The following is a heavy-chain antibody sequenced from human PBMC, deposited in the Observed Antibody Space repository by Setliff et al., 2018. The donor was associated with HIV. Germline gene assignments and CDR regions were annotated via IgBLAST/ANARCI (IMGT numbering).Heavy chain of an antibody. CDR3: ARPRYTYGTPPAFDI. Sequence: KTSETLSLTCSVSGASIRGHYWSWIRQSPGKGLEWIGNIYYSGNTNYNPSFKSRVTISVDTSKNQFSLKLSSVTAADTAVYYCARPRYTYGTPPAFDIWGRGTVVTVSS. J-gene: IGHJ3*02. D-gene: IGHD5-18*01. V-gene: IGHV4-59*08. CDR2: IYYSGNT. CDR1: GASIRGHY.